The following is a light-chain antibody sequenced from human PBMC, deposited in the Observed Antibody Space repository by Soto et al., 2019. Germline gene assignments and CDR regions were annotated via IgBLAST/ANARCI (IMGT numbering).Light chain of an antibody. CDR1: QSVTSS. CDR3: QQRSSWPT. CDR2: DVS. J-gene: IGKJ4*01. Sequence: EIVLTQSPATLSLSPGDRATLSCRASQSVTSSLAWFQQKPGQAPRLLIYDVSRRATAIPARFSGSGSGTDLTLTISSLEPDDFAGYYCQQRSSWPTVGGGTKVEIK. V-gene: IGKV3-11*01.